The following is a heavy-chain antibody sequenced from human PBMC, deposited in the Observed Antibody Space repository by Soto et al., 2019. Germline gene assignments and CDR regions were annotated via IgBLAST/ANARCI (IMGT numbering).Heavy chain of an antibody. Sequence: SGTLSVTGYVSDVSVAWPGNCWNLMRQRSDTGLEWIGYISSGGSPFYTPSLKRRVSISLDPSKPVISLTLPPVTAAHTALYYCTLNHRAGGGCYARDYWGRGTRVTVSS. J-gene: IGHJ1*01. D-gene: IGHD2-21*01. CDR3: TLNHRAGGGCYARDY. CDR2: ISSGGSP. CDR1: DVSVAWPGNC. V-gene: IGHV4-31*03.